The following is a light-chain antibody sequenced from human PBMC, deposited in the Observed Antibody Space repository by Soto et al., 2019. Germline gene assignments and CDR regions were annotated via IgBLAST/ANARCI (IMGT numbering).Light chain of an antibody. Sequence: EIVLTQAPATLSFSPGERATLSCRASQSVSSYLAWYQQKPGQAPRLLIYDASNRATGIPARFSGSGAGTDFTLTISSLEPEDFAVYYCQQRSNWWTFGQGTKVEI. J-gene: IGKJ1*01. CDR3: QQRSNWWT. CDR1: QSVSSY. V-gene: IGKV3-11*01. CDR2: DAS.